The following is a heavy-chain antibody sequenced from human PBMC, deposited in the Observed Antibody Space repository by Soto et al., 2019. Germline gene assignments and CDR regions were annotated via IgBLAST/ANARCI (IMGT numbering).Heavy chain of an antibody. CDR2: IIPIFGTA. V-gene: IGHV1-69*13. Sequence: SVKVSCKASGGTFSSYAMSWVRQAPGQGLEWMGGIIPIFGTANYAQKFQGRVTITADESTSTAYMELSSLRSEDTAVYYCATFPSPDFWSGHSWFDPWGRG. D-gene: IGHD3-3*01. J-gene: IGHJ5*02. CDR3: ATFPSPDFWSGHSWFDP. CDR1: GGTFSSYA.